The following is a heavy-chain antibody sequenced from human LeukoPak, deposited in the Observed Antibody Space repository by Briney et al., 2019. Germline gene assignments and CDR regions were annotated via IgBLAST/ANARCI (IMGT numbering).Heavy chain of an antibody. Sequence: GGSLRLSCAASGFTVSSNYMSWVRQAPGKGLEWVSVIYSGGSTYYADSVKGRFTISRDNSKNTLYLQMNSLRAEDTAVYYCARNAVAAPLGYWGQGTLVTVSS. CDR1: GFTVSSNY. V-gene: IGHV3-66*01. J-gene: IGHJ4*02. D-gene: IGHD6-19*01. CDR2: IYSGGST. CDR3: ARNAVAAPLGY.